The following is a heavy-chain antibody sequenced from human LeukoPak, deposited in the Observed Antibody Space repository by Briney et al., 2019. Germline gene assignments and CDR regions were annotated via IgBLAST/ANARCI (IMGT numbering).Heavy chain of an antibody. J-gene: IGHJ4*02. D-gene: IGHD3/OR15-3a*01. Sequence: GGSLRLSCAASGFTVSSNYMSWVRQGPGKGLEWCSVIYSGGSIYYADSVKGRFTISRDNSKNTLYLQMNSLRAEDTAVYYCARDPSRGLYYFDHWGQGTLVTVSS. CDR1: GFTVSSNY. CDR2: IYSGGSI. CDR3: ARDPSRGLYYFDH. V-gene: IGHV3-53*01.